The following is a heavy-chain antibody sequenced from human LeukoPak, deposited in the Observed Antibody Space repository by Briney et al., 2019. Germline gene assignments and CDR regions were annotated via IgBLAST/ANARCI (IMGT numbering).Heavy chain of an antibody. V-gene: IGHV3-30*02. CDR1: GFTFNTYG. D-gene: IGHD3-22*01. J-gene: IGHJ4*02. Sequence: GGSLRLSCAASGFTFNTYGMHWVRQAPGKGLEWVAFIRYDGSYKYYADSVKGRFTISRDNSKNTLYLQMNSLRAEDTAVYYCAKVNYYDSSGSRGYYFDYWGQGTLVTVSS. CDR3: AKVNYYDSSGSRGYYFDY. CDR2: IRYDGSYK.